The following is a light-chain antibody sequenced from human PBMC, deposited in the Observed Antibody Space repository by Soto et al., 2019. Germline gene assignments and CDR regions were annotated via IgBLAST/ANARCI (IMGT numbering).Light chain of an antibody. J-gene: IGKJ5*01. Sequence: EIVLTQSPGTLSLSPGERATLSCRASQSVSSNYLAWYQQKPGQAPRLLIYGASSRATGITDRFSGSGSGTDFTLTISKLEPEDFAVYYCQQYGSSQITFGQGTRLEIK. CDR1: QSVSSNY. CDR2: GAS. CDR3: QQYGSSQIT. V-gene: IGKV3-20*01.